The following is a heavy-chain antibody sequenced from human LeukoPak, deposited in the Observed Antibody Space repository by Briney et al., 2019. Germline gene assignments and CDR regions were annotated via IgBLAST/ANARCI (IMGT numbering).Heavy chain of an antibody. CDR1: GGSISSGSYY. D-gene: IGHD3-22*01. CDR2: IYTSGST. Sequence: PSETLSLTCTVSGGSISSGSYYWSWIRQPAGKGLEWIGRIYTSGSTNYNPSLKSRVTISVDTSKNQFSLKLSSVTAADTAVYYCARHVLYDSSGYPDYWGQGTLVTVSS. CDR3: ARHVLYDSSGYPDY. V-gene: IGHV4-61*02. J-gene: IGHJ4*02.